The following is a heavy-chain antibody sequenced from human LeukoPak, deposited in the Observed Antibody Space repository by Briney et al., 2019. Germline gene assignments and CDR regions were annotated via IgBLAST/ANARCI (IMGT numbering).Heavy chain of an antibody. CDR1: GYTFTSYD. Sequence: ASVKLSCKASGYTFTSYDINWVRQATGQGLEWMGWMNPNSGNTGYAQKFQGRVTMTRSTSISTAYMELSSLRSEDTAVYYCARGVDILTGSNWFDPWGQGTLVTVSS. J-gene: IGHJ5*02. D-gene: IGHD3-9*01. V-gene: IGHV1-8*01. CDR3: ARGVDILTGSNWFDP. CDR2: MNPNSGNT.